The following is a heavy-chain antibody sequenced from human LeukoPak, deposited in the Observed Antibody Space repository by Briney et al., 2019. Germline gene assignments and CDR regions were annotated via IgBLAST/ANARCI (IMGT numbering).Heavy chain of an antibody. V-gene: IGHV3-33*01. Sequence: GGSLRLSCAASGFTFSSYDMHWVRQAPGKGLEWVALIWYDGSNKYYADSVKGRFTISRDNSKNTLYLQMNSLRAEDTAVYYCARTGVAHPYAFDFWGQGTLVTVSS. CDR1: GFTFSSYD. CDR3: ARTGVAHPYAFDF. D-gene: IGHD2-15*01. CDR2: IWYDGSNK. J-gene: IGHJ4*02.